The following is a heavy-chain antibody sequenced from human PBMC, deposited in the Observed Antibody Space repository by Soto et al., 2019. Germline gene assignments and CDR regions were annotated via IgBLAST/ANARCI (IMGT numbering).Heavy chain of an antibody. J-gene: IGHJ4*02. CDR2: ISYDGSNK. V-gene: IGHV3-30-3*01. Sequence: GSLRLSCAASGFTFSSYAMHWVRQAPGKGLEWVAVISYDGSNKYYADSVKGRFTISRDNSKNTLYLQMNSLRAEDTAVYYCARDPAHIAVAGPYFDYWGQGTLVTVSS. CDR3: ARDPAHIAVAGPYFDY. D-gene: IGHD6-19*01. CDR1: GFTFSSYA.